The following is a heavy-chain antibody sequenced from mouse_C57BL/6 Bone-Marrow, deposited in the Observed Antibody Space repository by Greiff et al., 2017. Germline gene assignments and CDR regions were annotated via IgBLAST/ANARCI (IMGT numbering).Heavy chain of an antibody. Sequence: VQLQQSGAELVKPGASVKMSCKASGYTFTSYWITWVKQRPGQGLEWIGDIYPGSGSTNYNEKFKSKATLTVDTSSSTAYMQLSSLTSEDSAVFYCASRDYGSSRYYAMDYWGQGTSVTVSS. CDR1: GYTFTSYW. V-gene: IGHV1-55*01. J-gene: IGHJ4*01. CDR3: ASRDYGSSRYYAMDY. D-gene: IGHD1-1*01. CDR2: IYPGSGST.